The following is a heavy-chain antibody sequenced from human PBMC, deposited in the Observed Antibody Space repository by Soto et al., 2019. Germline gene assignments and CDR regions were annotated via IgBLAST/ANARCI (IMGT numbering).Heavy chain of an antibody. CDR3: ARGAVTYWYFDL. V-gene: IGHV1-69*13. CDR1: GGTFSSYA. Sequence: GASVKVSCKASGGTFSSYAISWVRQAPGQGLEGMGGIIPIFGTANYAQKFQGRVTITAYESTSTAYMELSSLRSEDTAVYYWARGAVTYWYFDLWGRGTLVTVHS. J-gene: IGHJ2*01. CDR2: IIPIFGTA. D-gene: IGHD6-19*01.